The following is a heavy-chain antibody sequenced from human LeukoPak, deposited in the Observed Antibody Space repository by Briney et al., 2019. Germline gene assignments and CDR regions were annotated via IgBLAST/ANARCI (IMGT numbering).Heavy chain of an antibody. CDR3: ATDRKYYDSSGYDAFDI. CDR1: GYTLTELS. CDR2: FDPEDGET. D-gene: IGHD3-22*01. J-gene: IGHJ3*02. V-gene: IGHV1-24*01. Sequence: ASVKVSCKVSGYTLTELSMHWVRQAPGKGLEWMGGFDPEDGETIYAQKFQGRVTMTEDTSTDTAYMELSSLRSEDTAVYYCATDRKYYDSSGYDAFDIWGQGTKVTVSS.